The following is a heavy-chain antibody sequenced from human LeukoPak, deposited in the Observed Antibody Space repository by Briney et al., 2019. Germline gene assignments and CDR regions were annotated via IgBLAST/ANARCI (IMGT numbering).Heavy chain of an antibody. CDR2: INHSGST. V-gene: IGHV4-34*08. Sequence: GSLRLSCAVSGFTVSIHYMSWIRQPPGKGLEWIGEINHSGSTNYNPSLKSRVTISVDTSKNQFSLKLSSVTAADTAVYYCMVRGLITDYWGQGTLVTVSS. J-gene: IGHJ4*02. CDR1: GFTVSIHY. CDR3: MVRGLITDY. D-gene: IGHD3-10*01.